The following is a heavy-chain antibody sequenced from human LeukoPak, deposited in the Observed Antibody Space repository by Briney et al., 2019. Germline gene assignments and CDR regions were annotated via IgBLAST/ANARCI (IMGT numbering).Heavy chain of an antibody. Sequence: PSETLSFTCTVSGGSTSSHFWSWIRQPPGKGLEWIGNIYTGGTTNYNPSLKSGVTISIDTSKNQLSLHLASVTAADTAVYYCTKATKWLAFDDWGRGTLVTVSS. CDR3: TKATKWLAFDD. CDR1: GGSTSSHF. CDR2: IYTGGTT. J-gene: IGHJ4*02. D-gene: IGHD6-19*01. V-gene: IGHV4-59*11.